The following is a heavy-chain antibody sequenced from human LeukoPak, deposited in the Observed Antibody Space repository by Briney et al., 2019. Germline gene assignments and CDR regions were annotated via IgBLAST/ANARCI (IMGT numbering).Heavy chain of an antibody. V-gene: IGHV3-48*03. CDR3: ARVGATFYGMDV. J-gene: IGHJ6*02. D-gene: IGHD1-26*01. Sequence: GGSLRLSCAAYGFTFSSYEMNWVRQAPGKGLEGVSYISSSGSTIYYAESVKGRITISRDNAKNSLYLQMNSLRAEDTAVYYCARVGATFYGMDVWGQGTTVTVSS. CDR2: ISSSGSTI. CDR1: GFTFSSYE.